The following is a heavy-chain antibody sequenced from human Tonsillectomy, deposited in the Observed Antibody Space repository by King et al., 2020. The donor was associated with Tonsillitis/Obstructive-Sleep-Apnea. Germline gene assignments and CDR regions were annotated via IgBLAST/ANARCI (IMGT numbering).Heavy chain of an antibody. CDR2: IKQDGSEK. V-gene: IGHV3-7*03. D-gene: IGHD6-19*01. CDR3: ARDGVIALADYYFDY. CDR1: GFTFKNYW. J-gene: IGHJ4*02. Sequence: VQLVESGGGLGQGGGSLRLSCAASGFTFKNYWMSWVRQAPGKGLEWVANIKQDGSEKYFVDSVKGRFTISRDNAKNSLYLQMNSLRAEDTAVYYCARDGVIALADYYFDYWGQGTLVTVSS.